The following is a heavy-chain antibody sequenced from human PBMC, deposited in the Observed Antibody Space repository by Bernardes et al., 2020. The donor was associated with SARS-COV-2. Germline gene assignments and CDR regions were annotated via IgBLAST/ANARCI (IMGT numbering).Heavy chain of an antibody. V-gene: IGHV3-33*08. J-gene: IGHJ4*02. CDR3: ARDLGSGWEKAIDY. CDR2: IWHDGSNK. Sequence: SMRFSCPTSRFNFSNYVMHWVRQAPGKGLEWVAVIWHDGSNKYYADPVKGRLSTSRDNSKNTLYLQMDSLRVEDTAVYYRARDLGSGWEKAIDYWGQGTLVSVSS. CDR1: RFNFSNYV. D-gene: IGHD6-19*01.